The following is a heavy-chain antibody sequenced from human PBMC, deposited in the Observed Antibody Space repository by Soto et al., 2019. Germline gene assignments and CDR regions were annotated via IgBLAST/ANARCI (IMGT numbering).Heavy chain of an antibody. CDR1: GGTFSRHA. CDR2: IIPMFGTA. J-gene: IGHJ4*02. Sequence: QVQLVQSGAEVRKPGSSVKVSCKASGGTFSRHAISWVRQAPGQGLEWMGGIIPMFGTANHAQKFQGRVTIIADESTSTAYMQLSSLRSEDTAIYYCARGWGSDSSEYYYAYWGQGTLVIVSS. D-gene: IGHD3-22*01. CDR3: ARGWGSDSSEYYYAY. V-gene: IGHV1-69*01.